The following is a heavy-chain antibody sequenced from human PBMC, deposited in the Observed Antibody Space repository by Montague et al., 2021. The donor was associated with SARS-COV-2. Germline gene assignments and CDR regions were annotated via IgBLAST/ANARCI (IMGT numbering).Heavy chain of an antibody. CDR3: AKEAVYSSSWEYFDD. J-gene: IGHJ4*02. Sequence: SLRLSFSASGFSFSNYAMSRVRQAPGKGLEWVSPISGSGDITHYADSVKGRFTISRDNSKNTLYLQMNSLRAEDTAVYYCAKEAVYSSSWEYFDDWGQGTLVTVSS. CDR1: GFSFSNYA. D-gene: IGHD6-13*01. V-gene: IGHV3-23*01. CDR2: ISGSGDIT.